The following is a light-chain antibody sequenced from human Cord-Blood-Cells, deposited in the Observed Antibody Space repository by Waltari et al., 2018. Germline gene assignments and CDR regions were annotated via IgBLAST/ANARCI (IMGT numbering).Light chain of an antibody. CDR1: SSNIGSNT. Sequence: QSVLTQPPSASGTPGQRVPISCSGSSSNIGSNTANWYQQLPGTAPKLLIYSNNQRPSGVPDRFSGSKSGTSASLAISGLQSEDEADYYCAAWDDSLNGRVFGGGTKLTVL. CDR3: AAWDDSLNGRV. J-gene: IGLJ3*02. V-gene: IGLV1-44*01. CDR2: SNN.